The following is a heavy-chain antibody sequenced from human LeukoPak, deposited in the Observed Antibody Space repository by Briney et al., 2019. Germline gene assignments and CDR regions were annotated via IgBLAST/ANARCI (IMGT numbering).Heavy chain of an antibody. CDR3: ARNYYDSAGPFGY. CDR1: GYTFSSYY. D-gene: IGHD3-22*01. CDR2: INPSGGGT. J-gene: IGHJ4*02. Sequence: GASVKISCKASGYTFSSYYMHWVRQAPGQGLEWMGIINPSGGGTTYAQKFRGRVTMTRDTSTGTVFMELSSLRSDDTAVYFCARNYYDSAGPFGYGGRGPLATVS. V-gene: IGHV1-46*01.